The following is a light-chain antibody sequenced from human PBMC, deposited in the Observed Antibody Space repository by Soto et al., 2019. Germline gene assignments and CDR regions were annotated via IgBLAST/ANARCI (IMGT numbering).Light chain of an antibody. CDR2: GAS. CDR3: QQYGGSPRYT. CDR1: QSVGSSH. V-gene: IGKV3-20*01. J-gene: IGKJ2*01. Sequence: EVVLTQSPGTLSLSPGERATLSCRASQSVGSSHLAWYQQKAGQPPRLVIFGASNRATGIPDRFSGSGSGTEFTLTISRLEPEDFAVYYCQQYGGSPRYTFGQGTRLEIK.